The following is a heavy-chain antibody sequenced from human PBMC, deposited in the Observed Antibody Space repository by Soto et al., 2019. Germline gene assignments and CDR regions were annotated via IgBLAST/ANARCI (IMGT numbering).Heavy chain of an antibody. Sequence: QVQLVQSGAEVKKPGSSVKVSCTASGGTFSSYTISWVRQAPGQGLEWMGRTIPILGIANYAQKFQGRVTIPADKSKITAYVELSNLGSEDTAEYYCASPGPLVWVLDSTGYAFDFWGQGTMVTVSS. CDR1: GGTFSSYT. J-gene: IGHJ3*01. CDR2: TIPILGIA. V-gene: IGHV1-69*02. D-gene: IGHD2-8*02. CDR3: ASPGPLVWVLDSTGYAFDF.